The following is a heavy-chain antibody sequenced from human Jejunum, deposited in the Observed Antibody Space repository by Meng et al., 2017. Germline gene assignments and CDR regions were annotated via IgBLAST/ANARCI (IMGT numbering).Heavy chain of an antibody. J-gene: IGHJ4*02. V-gene: IGHV2-5*01. CDR3: AHTDQRWDHGQYAYDK. CDR1: GFSFTTRREG. Sequence: IALEESGPTLVKPRQTLTLTCTFSGFSFTTRREGVGWIRQPPGKALEWLALIYWNDDKRHSPSLQSRLTITKDTSKNQVILTMTDMDPLDTATYYCAHTDQRWDHGQYAYDKWGQGSLVTVSS. CDR2: IYWNDDK. D-gene: IGHD4/OR15-4a*01.